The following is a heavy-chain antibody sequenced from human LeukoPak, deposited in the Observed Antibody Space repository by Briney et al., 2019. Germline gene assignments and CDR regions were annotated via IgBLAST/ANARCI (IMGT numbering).Heavy chain of an antibody. Sequence: GGSLRLSCAASAFTFSSYAMHWVRQAPGKGLEYVSAISSDGGSTYYANSVKGRFTISRDNSKNPLYLQMGSLRAEDRAVYYCARGVNYYDSSGYYLNWFDPWGQGTLVTVSS. V-gene: IGHV3-64*01. J-gene: IGHJ5*02. CDR2: ISSDGGST. D-gene: IGHD3-22*01. CDR3: ARGVNYYDSSGYYLNWFDP. CDR1: AFTFSSYA.